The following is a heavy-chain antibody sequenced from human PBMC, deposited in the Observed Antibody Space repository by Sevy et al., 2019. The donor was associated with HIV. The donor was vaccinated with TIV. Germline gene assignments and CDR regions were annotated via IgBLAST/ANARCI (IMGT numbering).Heavy chain of an antibody. J-gene: IGHJ6*02. D-gene: IGHD4-17*01. CDR3: ARPRANYVDHYFFYAMDV. V-gene: IGHV3-30-3*01. Sequence: GGSLRLSCAASGFAFSNYYAMHWVRQAPGKGLEWVALISCAGSDKYYADSVKGRFTISRDNFSNTLFLQMNSLTTEDTAVYYCARPRANYVDHYFFYAMDVWGQWTTVTVSS. CDR2: ISCAGSDK. CDR1: GFAFSNYYA.